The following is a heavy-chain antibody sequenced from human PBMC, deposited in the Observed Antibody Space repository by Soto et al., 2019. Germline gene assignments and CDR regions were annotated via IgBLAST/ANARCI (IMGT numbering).Heavy chain of an antibody. CDR2: IYYSGST. CDR3: ARCPHPGWYGGLFDY. V-gene: IGHV4-59*01. CDR1: GGSISSYY. Sequence: SSETLSLTCTVSGGSISSYYWSWIRQPPGKGLEWIGYIYYSGSTNYNPSLKSRVTISVDTSKNQFSLKLSSVTAADTAVYYCARCPHPGWYGGLFDYWGQGTLVTVSS. D-gene: IGHD1-26*01. J-gene: IGHJ4*02.